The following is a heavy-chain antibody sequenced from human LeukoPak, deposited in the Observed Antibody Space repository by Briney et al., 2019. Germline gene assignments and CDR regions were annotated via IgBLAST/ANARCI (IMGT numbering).Heavy chain of an antibody. V-gene: IGHV4-39*01. D-gene: IGHD6-13*01. CDR1: GGSVSGTNYY. J-gene: IGHJ5*02. CDR2: IYYSGST. CDR3: ARLVYSSSWYGNWFDP. Sequence: SETLSLTCSVSGGSVSGTNYYWGWIRQPPGKGLEWIGSIYYSGSTYYNPSLKSRVTISVDTSKNQFSLKLSSVTAADTAVYYCARLVYSSSWYGNWFDPWGQGTLVTVSS.